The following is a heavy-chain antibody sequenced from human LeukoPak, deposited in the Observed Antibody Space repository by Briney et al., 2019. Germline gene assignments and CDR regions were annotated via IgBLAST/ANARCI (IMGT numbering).Heavy chain of an antibody. CDR3: AKLSSSPKYYYYYYGMDV. V-gene: IGHV4-39*01. Sequence: GSLRLSCVASGFTFSNYYMHWIRQPPGKGLEWIGSIYYSGSIYYNPSLKSRVTISVDTSKNQFSLKLSSVTAADTAVYYCAKLSSSPKYYYYYYGMDVWGQGATVTVSS. J-gene: IGHJ6*02. D-gene: IGHD6-6*01. CDR1: GFTFSNYY. CDR2: IYYSGSI.